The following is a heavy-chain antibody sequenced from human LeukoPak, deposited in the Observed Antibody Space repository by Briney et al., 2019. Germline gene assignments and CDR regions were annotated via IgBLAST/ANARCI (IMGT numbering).Heavy chain of an antibody. Sequence: ASVKVSCKASGYTFTSYYMHWVRQAPGQGLEWMGIINPSGGSTSYAQKFQGRVTMTRDMSTSTVYMELGSLRSEDTAVYYCARDPQQLQFDYWGQGTLVTVSS. D-gene: IGHD6-13*01. CDR1: GYTFTSYY. V-gene: IGHV1-46*01. J-gene: IGHJ4*02. CDR2: INPSGGST. CDR3: ARDPQQLQFDY.